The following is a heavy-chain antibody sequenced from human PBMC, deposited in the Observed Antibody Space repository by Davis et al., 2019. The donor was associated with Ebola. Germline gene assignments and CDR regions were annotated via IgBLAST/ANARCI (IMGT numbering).Heavy chain of an antibody. CDR2: INHSGST. D-gene: IGHD5-12*01. V-gene: IGHV4-34*01. J-gene: IGHJ6*02. CDR3: ARVEWLRSWDYYYYGMDV. CDR1: GSSFSAYY. Sequence: MPSETLSLTCAVYGSSFSAYYWSRIRPPPGKALGWIGAINHSGSTNSKPSLKSRVTISVDTSKNKFSLKLSSVTAADTAVYYCARVEWLRSWDYYYYGMDVWGQGTTVTVSS.